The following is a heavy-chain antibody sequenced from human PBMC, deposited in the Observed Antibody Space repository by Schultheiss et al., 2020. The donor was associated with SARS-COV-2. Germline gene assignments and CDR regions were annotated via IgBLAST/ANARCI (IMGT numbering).Heavy chain of an antibody. V-gene: IGHV3-23*01. Sequence: GGSLRLSCAASGFSFDDYAMHWVRKAPGKGLEWVSAISGSGGSTYYADSVKGRFTISRDNSKNTLYLQMNSLRAEDTAVYYCARDAAGDYVSLYYYYGMDVWGQGTTVTVSS. CDR1: GFSFDDYA. CDR2: ISGSGGST. CDR3: ARDAAGDYVSLYYYYGMDV. D-gene: IGHD4-17*01. J-gene: IGHJ6*02.